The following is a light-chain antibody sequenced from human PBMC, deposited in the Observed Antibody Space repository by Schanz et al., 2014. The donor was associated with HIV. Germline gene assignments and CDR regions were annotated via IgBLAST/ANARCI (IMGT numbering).Light chain of an antibody. Sequence: EIVLTQSPGSLSLSPGGRATLSCGASQTVSSNSLGWYQQKRGQVPRLLIYSASRRANGIPDRFSGSGSGTDFTLTISRLEPEDFAVYYCQQYGALVVTFGQGTQL. V-gene: IGKV3-20*01. CDR3: QQYGALVVT. CDR2: SAS. CDR1: QTVSSNS. J-gene: IGKJ5*01.